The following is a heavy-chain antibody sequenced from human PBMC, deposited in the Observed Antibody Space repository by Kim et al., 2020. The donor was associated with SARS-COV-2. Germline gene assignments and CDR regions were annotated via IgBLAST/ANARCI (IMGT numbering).Heavy chain of an antibody. V-gene: IGHV3-30*18. J-gene: IGHJ4*02. CDR2: ISYDGSNK. D-gene: IGHD5-18*01. Sequence: GGSLRLSCAASGFTFSSYGMHWVRQAPGKGLEWVAVISYDGSNKYYADSVKGRFTISRDNSKNTLYLQMNSLRAEDTAVYYCAKVLGRGYSYGYFDYWGQGTLVTVSS. CDR3: AKVLGRGYSYGYFDY. CDR1: GFTFSSYG.